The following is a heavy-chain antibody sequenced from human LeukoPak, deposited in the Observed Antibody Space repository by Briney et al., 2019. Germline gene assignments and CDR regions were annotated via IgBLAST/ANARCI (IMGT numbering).Heavy chain of an antibody. CDR1: GFTFSNAW. CDR3: TTSLVLLQEPYFDY. Sequence: GGSLRLSCAASGFTFSNAWMNWVRQAPGKGLEWVGRIKSKTDGGTTDYAAPVKGRFTISRDDSKNTLYLQMNSLKTEDTAVYYCTTSLVLLQEPYFDYWGQGTLVTVSS. CDR2: IKSKTDGGTT. D-gene: IGHD3-10*01. J-gene: IGHJ4*02. V-gene: IGHV3-15*07.